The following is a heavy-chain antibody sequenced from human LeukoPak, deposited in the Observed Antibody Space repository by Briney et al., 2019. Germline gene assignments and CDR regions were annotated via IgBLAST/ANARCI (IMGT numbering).Heavy chain of an antibody. CDR1: GFTFNNYR. V-gene: IGHV3-23*01. D-gene: IGHD3-22*01. CDR3: ARGVVNYYYYYMDV. J-gene: IGHJ6*03. CDR2: ISGSGGST. Sequence: AGGSLRLSCAASGFTFNNYRMSWVRQAPGKGLEWVSGISGSGGSTYYADSVKGRFTISRDNSKNTLYLQINSLRAEDTAVYYCARGVVNYYYYYMDVWGKGTTVTVSS.